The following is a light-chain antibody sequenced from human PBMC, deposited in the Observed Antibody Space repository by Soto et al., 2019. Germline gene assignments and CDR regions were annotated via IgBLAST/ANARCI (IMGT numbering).Light chain of an antibody. V-gene: IGKV3-11*01. CDR2: DAS. J-gene: IGKJ3*01. Sequence: EIVLTQSPATLSLSPGERATLSCRASQSVSSYLAWYQQKPGQAPRLLIYDASNRATGIPARFSGSGSGTDSPPPTSSLGPADFEVYYCKRGTNWPGGLFGPGTKGD. CDR3: KRGTNWPGGL. CDR1: QSVSSY.